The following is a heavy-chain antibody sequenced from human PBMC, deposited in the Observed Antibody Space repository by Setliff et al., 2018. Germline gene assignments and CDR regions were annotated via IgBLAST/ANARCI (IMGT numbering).Heavy chain of an antibody. CDR1: GGSFSGYY. CDR3: TRGPDGYTYQGSFDI. Sequence: LSLTCVVYGGSFSGYYRSWIRQPPGKGLEWIGEINHSGSTNYNPSLKSRVTISVDTSKNQFSLKLSSVTAADTAVYYCTRGPDGYTYQGSFDIWGQGTMVTVSS. CDR2: INHSGST. D-gene: IGHD5-12*01. J-gene: IGHJ3*02. V-gene: IGHV4-34*01.